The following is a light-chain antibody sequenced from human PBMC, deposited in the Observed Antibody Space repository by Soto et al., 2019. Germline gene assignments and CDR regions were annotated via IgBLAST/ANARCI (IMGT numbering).Light chain of an antibody. CDR1: SSDVGGYNW. CDR3: SSYASGNSVV. V-gene: IGLV2-14*03. CDR2: DVR. J-gene: IGLJ3*02. Sequence: QSVLTQPASVSGSPGQSIAISCTGTSSDVGGYNWVSWYQQHPGKAPKLIVFDVRNRPSGVSDRFSGSKSGNTASLTISGLQAEDEADYYCSSYASGNSVVFGGGTKVT.